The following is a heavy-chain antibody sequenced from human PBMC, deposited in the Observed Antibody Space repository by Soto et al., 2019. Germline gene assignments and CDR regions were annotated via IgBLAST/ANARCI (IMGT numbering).Heavy chain of an antibody. CDR3: ARGYYDSSGYPTYYYYYYGMDV. Sequence: GGSLRLSCAASGFTFSSYGMHWVRQAPGKXLEWVAVIWYDGSNKYYADSVKGRFTISRDNSKNTLYLQMNSLRAEDTAVYYCARGYYDSSGYPTYYYYYYGMDVWGQGTTVTVSS. CDR2: IWYDGSNK. D-gene: IGHD3-22*01. V-gene: IGHV3-33*01. J-gene: IGHJ6*02. CDR1: GFTFSSYG.